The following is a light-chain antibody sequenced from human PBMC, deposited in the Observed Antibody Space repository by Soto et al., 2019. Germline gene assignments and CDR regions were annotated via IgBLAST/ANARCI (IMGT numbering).Light chain of an antibody. Sequence: EIVLTQSPGTLSLSPGERATLSCRASQSVSSSYLAWYQQKPGQAPRLIIHGASSRATGIPDRFSGSGSGTDFTLTISRLEPEEFGVYYCQHFGPTLGFTFGQGTRLDIK. CDR2: GAS. V-gene: IGKV3-20*01. CDR1: QSVSSSY. J-gene: IGKJ5*01. CDR3: QHFGPTLGFT.